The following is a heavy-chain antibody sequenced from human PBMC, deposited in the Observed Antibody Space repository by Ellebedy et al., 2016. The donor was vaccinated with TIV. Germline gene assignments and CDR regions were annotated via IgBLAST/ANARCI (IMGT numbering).Heavy chain of an antibody. CDR2: INHSGST. Sequence: MPSETLSLTCAVYGGSFSDYYWTWIRQPPGKGLEWIGDINHSGSTNYNPSFKSRDSISVDTSKNQFSLKLSSVTAADTAVYYCARKYYYDSSAFYYWGQGTLVTVSS. CDR1: GGSFSDYY. D-gene: IGHD3-22*01. J-gene: IGHJ4*02. V-gene: IGHV4-34*01. CDR3: ARKYYYDSSAFYY.